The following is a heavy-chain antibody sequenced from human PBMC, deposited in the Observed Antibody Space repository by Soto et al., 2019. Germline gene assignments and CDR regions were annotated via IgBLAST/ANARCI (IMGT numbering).Heavy chain of an antibody. V-gene: IGHV3-74*01. D-gene: IGHD3-16*01. J-gene: IGHJ4*02. CDR1: GFTFRSHR. CDR3: AGAFDV. CDR2: IDTDGGGT. Sequence: EVQLVESGGGLVQPGGSLRVSCAASGFTFRSHRIHWVRQAPGKGLEWVSRIDTDGGGTSYADSVKGRFTISTDNAENRVYLPMIGLRAADTDVYYCAGAFDVWGQGTLVTVSS.